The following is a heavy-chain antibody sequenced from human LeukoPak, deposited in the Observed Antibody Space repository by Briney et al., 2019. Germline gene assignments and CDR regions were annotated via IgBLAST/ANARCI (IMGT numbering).Heavy chain of an antibody. D-gene: IGHD3-10*01. CDR1: GFTFSNYA. V-gene: IGHV3-23*01. CDR2: ISGSAITT. J-gene: IGHJ4*02. CDR3: AKAQTFGDLDDY. Sequence: HLGGSLRLSCTTSGFTFSNYAMSWVRQAPGKGLEWVSSISGSAITTYYADSVKGRFAISRDNSKNTLYLQMTSLRAEDTAVYYCAKAQTFGDLDDYRGQGTLVTVSS.